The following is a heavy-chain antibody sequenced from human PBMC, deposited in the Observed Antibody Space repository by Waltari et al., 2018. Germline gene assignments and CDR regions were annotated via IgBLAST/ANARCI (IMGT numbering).Heavy chain of an antibody. D-gene: IGHD2-15*01. V-gene: IGHV4-30-4*08. CDR1: GGSISSGDYY. CDR3: AREGGSLLLGHNWFDP. J-gene: IGHJ5*02. CDR2: IYYSGST. Sequence: QVQLQESGPGLVKPSQTLSLTCTVSGGSISSGDYYWSWIRQPPGKGLEWIGYIYYSGSTSYNPSLKSRVTISVDTSKTQFSLKLSSVTAADTAVYYCAREGGSLLLGHNWFDPWGQGTLVTVSS.